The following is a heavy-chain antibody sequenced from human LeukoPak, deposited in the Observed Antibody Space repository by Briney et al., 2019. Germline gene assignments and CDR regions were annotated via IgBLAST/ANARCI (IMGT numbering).Heavy chain of an antibody. D-gene: IGHD6-13*01. CDR2: VYDNGNI. V-gene: IGHV4-61*02. Sequence: SQTLSLTCTVSGGSISSGSYYWSWIRQPAGKGLEWIGRVYDNGNINYNPSLKSRVTISVDTSKNEFSLKLNSVTAADTAVYYCAGDRSISWYYHWGQGTLVTVSS. CDR1: GGSISSGSYY. CDR3: AGDRSISWYYH. J-gene: IGHJ4*02.